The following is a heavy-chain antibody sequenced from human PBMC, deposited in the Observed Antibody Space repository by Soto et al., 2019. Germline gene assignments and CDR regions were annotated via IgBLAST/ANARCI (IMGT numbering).Heavy chain of an antibody. J-gene: IGHJ6*02. V-gene: IGHV3-33*01. CDR1: GFTFSSYG. D-gene: IGHD3-10*01. CDR3: ARDCYGSGSYEPPICYYYGMDV. Sequence: PGGSLRLSCAASGFTFSSYGMHWVRQAPGKGLEWVAVIWYDGSNKYYADSVKGRFTISRDNSKNTLYLQMNSLRAEDTAVYYCARDCYGSGSYEPPICYYYGMDVWGQGTTVTVSS. CDR2: IWYDGSNK.